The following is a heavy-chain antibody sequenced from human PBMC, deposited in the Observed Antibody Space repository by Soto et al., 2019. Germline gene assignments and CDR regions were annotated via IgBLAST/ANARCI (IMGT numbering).Heavy chain of an antibody. CDR2: INAGNGNT. D-gene: IGHD5-12*01. CDR3: ARGWYSGYGRDVFER. V-gene: IGHV1-3*01. CDR1: GYTFTSYA. Sequence: ASVKVSCKASGYTFTSYAMHWVLQAPGQRLEWMGWINAGNGNTKYSQKFQGRVTITRDTSASTAYMELSSLRSEDTAVYYCARGWYSGYGRDVFERWGKGTMVTVAS. J-gene: IGHJ3*02.